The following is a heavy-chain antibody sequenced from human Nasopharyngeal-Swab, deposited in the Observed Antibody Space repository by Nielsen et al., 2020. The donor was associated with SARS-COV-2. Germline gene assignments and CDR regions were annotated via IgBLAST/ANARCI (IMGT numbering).Heavy chain of an antibody. V-gene: IGHV1-46*01. Sequence: WVRQAPAQGLEWMGIINPSGGSTSYAQKFQGRVTMTRDTSTSTVYMELSSLRSEDTAVYYCAREWIQLWPDAFDIWGQGTMVTVSS. CDR2: INPSGGST. D-gene: IGHD5-18*01. J-gene: IGHJ3*02. CDR3: AREWIQLWPDAFDI.